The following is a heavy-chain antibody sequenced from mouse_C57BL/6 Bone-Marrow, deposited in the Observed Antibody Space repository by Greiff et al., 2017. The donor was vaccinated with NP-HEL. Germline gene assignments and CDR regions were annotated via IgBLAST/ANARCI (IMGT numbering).Heavy chain of an antibody. D-gene: IGHD1-1*01. CDR2: IDPENGDT. V-gene: IGHV14-4*01. CDR3: TSYYGRSPYWYFDV. CDR1: GFNIKDDY. J-gene: IGHJ1*03. Sequence: VQLQQSGAELVRPGASVKLSCTASGFNIKDDYMHWVKQRPEQGLEWIGWIDPENGDTEYASKFQGKATITADTSSNTAYLQLSSLTSEDTAVYYCTSYYGRSPYWYFDVWGTGTTVTVSS.